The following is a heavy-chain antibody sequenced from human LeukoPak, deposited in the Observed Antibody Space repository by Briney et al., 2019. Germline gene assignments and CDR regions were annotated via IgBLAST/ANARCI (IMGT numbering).Heavy chain of an antibody. Sequence: SETLSLTCAVSGGSFSGYHWSWIRQPAGKGLEWIGRIYNSGSTNYNPSLKSRVTMSGDTSKNQFSLKLSSVTAADTAVYYCARDLIGGSSGYYDYWGQGTLVTVSS. CDR3: ARDLIGGSSGYYDY. CDR2: IYNSGST. V-gene: IGHV4-4*07. CDR1: GGSFSGYH. J-gene: IGHJ4*02. D-gene: IGHD3-22*01.